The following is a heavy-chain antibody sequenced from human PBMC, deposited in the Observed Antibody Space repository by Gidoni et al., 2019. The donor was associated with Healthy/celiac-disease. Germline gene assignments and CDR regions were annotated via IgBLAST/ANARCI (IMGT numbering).Heavy chain of an antibody. CDR1: GFTFDDYA. Sequence: EVQLVESGGGLVQPGRSLILSCAASGFTFDDYAMHWVRQAPGKGLEWVSGISWNSGSIGYADSVKGRFTISRDNAKNSLYLQMNSLRAEDTALYYCAKDSIAAVFWGQGTLVTVSS. J-gene: IGHJ4*02. D-gene: IGHD6-6*01. CDR3: AKDSIAAVF. V-gene: IGHV3-9*01. CDR2: ISWNSGSI.